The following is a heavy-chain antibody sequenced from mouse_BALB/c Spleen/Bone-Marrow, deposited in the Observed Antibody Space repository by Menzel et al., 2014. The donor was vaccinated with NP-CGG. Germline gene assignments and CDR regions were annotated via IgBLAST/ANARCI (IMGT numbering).Heavy chain of an antibody. Sequence: EVHLVESGGGLVQPGGSLRLSCATSVFTFTDYHISWFRHPPGKALAWLVFIRNKANGYTTECSASVKGRFTISRDNSQSILYRQMNDLRAEDSATNYCARDTNSYIYWYLDVWGAGPTVTVPP. V-gene: IGHV7-3*02. CDR1: VFTFTDYH. CDR3: ARDTNSYIYWYLDV. CDR2: IRNKANGYTT. D-gene: IGHD2-12*01. J-gene: IGHJ1*01.